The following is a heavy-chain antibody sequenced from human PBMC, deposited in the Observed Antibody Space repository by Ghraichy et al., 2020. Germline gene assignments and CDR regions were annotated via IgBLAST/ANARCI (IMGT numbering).Heavy chain of an antibody. CDR3: ARTRFWTGIAVADDPPQYYFDY. CDR2: IYYSGST. Sequence: SETLSLTCTVSGGSISSYYWSWIRQPPGKGPEWIGYIYYSGSTNYNPSLKSRVTISVDTSKNQFSLKLSSMTAADTAVYYCARTRFWTGIAVADDPPQYYFDYWGQGTLVTVSS. D-gene: IGHD6-19*01. V-gene: IGHV4-59*08. CDR1: GGSISSYY. J-gene: IGHJ4*02.